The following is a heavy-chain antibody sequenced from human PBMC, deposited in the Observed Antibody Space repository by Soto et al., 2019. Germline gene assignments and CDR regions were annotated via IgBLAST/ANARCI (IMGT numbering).Heavy chain of an antibody. CDR1: GFTFSSYA. CDR2: ISYDGSNK. V-gene: IGHV3-30*03. CDR3: APWFGAFDY. Sequence: QVQLVESGGGVVQPGRSLRLSCAASGFTFSSYAMHGVRQAPGKGLEWVAVISYDGSNKYYADSVKGRFTISRDNSKNTLYLQMNRLRAEDTAVYYCAPWFGAFDYWGQGTLVTVSS. J-gene: IGHJ4*02. D-gene: IGHD3-10*01.